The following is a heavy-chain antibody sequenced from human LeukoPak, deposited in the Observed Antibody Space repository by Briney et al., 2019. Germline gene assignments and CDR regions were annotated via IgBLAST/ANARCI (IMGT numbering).Heavy chain of an antibody. Sequence: GGSLRLSCAASGFTFSSYAMHWVRQAPGKGLEWVSGISGSGGSTYYADSVKGRFTISRDNSKNRLYLQMNSLRAEDTAVYYCAKRPRGNYLDPFDYWGQGTLVTVSS. CDR1: GFTFSSYA. CDR2: ISGSGGST. J-gene: IGHJ4*02. CDR3: AKRPRGNYLDPFDY. V-gene: IGHV3-23*01. D-gene: IGHD3-10*01.